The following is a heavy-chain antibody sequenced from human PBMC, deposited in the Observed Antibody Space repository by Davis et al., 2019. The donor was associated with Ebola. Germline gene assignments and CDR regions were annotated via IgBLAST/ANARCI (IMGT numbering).Heavy chain of an antibody. D-gene: IGHD1-26*01. J-gene: IGHJ4*02. CDR2: IRSKAYGGTT. CDR3: TREEGGATNY. V-gene: IGHV3-49*04. CDR1: GFTFSSYW. Sequence: GESLKISCAASGFTFSSYWMSWVRQAPGKGLEWVGFIRSKAYGGTTEYAASVKGRFTISRDDSKSIAYLQMNSLKTEDTAVYYCTREEGGATNYWGQGTLVTVSS.